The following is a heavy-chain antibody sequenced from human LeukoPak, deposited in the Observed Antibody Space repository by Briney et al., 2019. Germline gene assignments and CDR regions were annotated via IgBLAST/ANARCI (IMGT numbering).Heavy chain of an antibody. CDR2: IIPIFGTA. CDR3: ARGWAYHYYMDV. CDR1: GGTFSSYA. Sequence: GASVKVSCKASGGTFSSYAISWVRQAPGQGLEWMGGIIPIFGTANYAQKFQGRVTMTRDTSISTAYMELSRLRSDDTAVYYCARGWAYHYYMDVWGKGTTVTVSS. V-gene: IGHV1-69*05. J-gene: IGHJ6*03. D-gene: IGHD1-26*01.